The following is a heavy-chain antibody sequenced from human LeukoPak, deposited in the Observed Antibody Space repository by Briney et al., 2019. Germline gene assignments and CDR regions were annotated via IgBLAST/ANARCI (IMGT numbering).Heavy chain of an antibody. Sequence: SVKVSCKASGFTFTSSAMQWVRQARGQRLEWIGWIVVGSGNTNYAQKFQERVTITRDMSTSTAYMELNSLRAEDTAVYYCAKVGGVIVATNIDYWGQGTLVTVSS. CDR1: GFTFTSSA. D-gene: IGHD5-12*01. CDR2: IVVGSGNT. CDR3: AKVGGVIVATNIDY. V-gene: IGHV1-58*02. J-gene: IGHJ4*02.